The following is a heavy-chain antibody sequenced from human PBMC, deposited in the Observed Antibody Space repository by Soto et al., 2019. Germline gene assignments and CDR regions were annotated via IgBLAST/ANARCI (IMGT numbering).Heavy chain of an antibody. D-gene: IGHD4-17*01. CDR3: ARQTTVTSFDY. V-gene: IGHV3-30-3*01. J-gene: IGHJ4*02. CDR1: GFTFSSYG. Sequence: PGGSRRRSCAASGFTFSSYGMHWVGQAPGKGLEWVAVISYDGSNKYYADSVKGRFTISRDNSKNTLYLQMNSLRAEDTAVYYCARQTTVTSFDYWGQGTLVTVSS. CDR2: ISYDGSNK.